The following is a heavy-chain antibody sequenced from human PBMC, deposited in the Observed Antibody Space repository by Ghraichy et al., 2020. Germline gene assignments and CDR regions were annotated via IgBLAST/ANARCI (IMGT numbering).Heavy chain of an antibody. J-gene: IGHJ4*02. CDR3: AREGEVAAATYFDY. D-gene: IGHD6-13*01. Sequence: SETLSLTCTVSGGSISSYYWSWIRQPAGKGLEWIGRIYTSGSTNYNPSLKSRVTMSVDTSKNQFSLKLSSVTAADTAVYYCAREGEVAAATYFDYWGQGTLVTVSS. V-gene: IGHV4-4*07. CDR1: GGSISSYY. CDR2: IYTSGST.